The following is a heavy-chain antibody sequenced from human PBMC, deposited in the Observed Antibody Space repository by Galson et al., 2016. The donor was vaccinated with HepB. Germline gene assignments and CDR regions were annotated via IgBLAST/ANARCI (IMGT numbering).Heavy chain of an antibody. Sequence: SLRLSCAASGFTFSNHAMNWVRQAPGKGLEWVAVIWFDGSNAYYADSVKGRFIISRDNAKNSLYLQMNSLRDEDTAVYYCARGLGESYNDYWGQGTLVTVSS. CDR3: ARGLGESYNDY. CDR1: GFTFSNHA. CDR2: IWFDGSNA. D-gene: IGHD3-16*01. J-gene: IGHJ4*02. V-gene: IGHV3-33*01.